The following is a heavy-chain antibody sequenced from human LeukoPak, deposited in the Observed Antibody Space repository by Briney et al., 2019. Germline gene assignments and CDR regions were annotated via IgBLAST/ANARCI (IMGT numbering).Heavy chain of an antibody. CDR2: ISSYNGNT. D-gene: IGHD3-10*01. CDR1: GYTFTSYG. Sequence: ASVKVSCKASGYTFTSYGISWVRQAPGQGLEWVGWISSYNGNTNYAQKLQGRVTMSTDTSTSTVDMELSSLRSEDTAVYYCARDRGLNVCPSDYWGQGTLVIVSS. V-gene: IGHV1-18*01. J-gene: IGHJ4*02. CDR3: ARDRGLNVCPSDY.